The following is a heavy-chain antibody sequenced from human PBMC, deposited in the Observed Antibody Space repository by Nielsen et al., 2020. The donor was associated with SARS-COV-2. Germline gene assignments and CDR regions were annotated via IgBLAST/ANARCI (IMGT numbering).Heavy chain of an antibody. D-gene: IGHD3-22*01. CDR3: ARAPKAIVVHHFDY. CDR1: GGSISSGGYY. J-gene: IGHJ4*02. CDR2: IYYSGST. V-gene: IGHV4-31*03. Sequence: SETLSLTCTVSGGSISSGGYYWSWIRQYPGKGLEWIGYIYYSGSTYYNPSLKSRVTISVDTSKNQFSLKLSSVTAADTAVYYCARAPKAIVVHHFDYWGQGTLVTVSS.